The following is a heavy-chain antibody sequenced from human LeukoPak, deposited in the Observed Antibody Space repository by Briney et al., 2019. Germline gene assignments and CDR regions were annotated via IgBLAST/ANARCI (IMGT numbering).Heavy chain of an antibody. J-gene: IGHJ6*03. Sequence: GGSLRLSCAASGFTFSSYGMHWVRQAPGKGLEWVAVVSYDGSNINYAESVKGRFTISRDNSKNTLYLQMNSLRAEDTAVYYCAKDQYFVTGYYSHMDVWGKGTTVTISS. CDR3: AKDQYFVTGYYSHMDV. CDR1: GFTFSSYG. V-gene: IGHV3-30*18. D-gene: IGHD2-21*02. CDR2: VSYDGSNI.